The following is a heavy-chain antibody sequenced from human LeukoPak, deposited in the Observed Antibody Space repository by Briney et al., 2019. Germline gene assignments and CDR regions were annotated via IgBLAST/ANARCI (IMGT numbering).Heavy chain of an antibody. CDR1: GFTFSSYG. CDR3: ARELAA. Sequence: GRSLRLSCAASGFTFSSYGMHWVRQAPGKGLEWMAAIWPDGSNKYYANSVKGRFTISRDNSKNTLYLQMNSLRGDDTAIYYCARELAAWGQGTLVTVSS. J-gene: IGHJ4*02. V-gene: IGHV3-33*08. D-gene: IGHD6-13*01. CDR2: IWPDGSNK.